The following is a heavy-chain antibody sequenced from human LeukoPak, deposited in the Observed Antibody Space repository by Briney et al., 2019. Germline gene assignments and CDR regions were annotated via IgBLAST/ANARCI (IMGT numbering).Heavy chain of an antibody. V-gene: IGHV4-59*12. J-gene: IGHJ4*02. D-gene: IGHD5-12*01. Sequence: KTSETLSLTCTVPGGSISSYYCSWIRQPPGKGLEWNGYIYYSGSTNYNPSLKSRVTMSVDTSKNQFSLKLSSVTAADTAVYYCARSPGGVATIFFDYWGQGTLVTVSS. CDR2: IYYSGST. CDR1: GGSISSYY. CDR3: ARSPGGVATIFFDY.